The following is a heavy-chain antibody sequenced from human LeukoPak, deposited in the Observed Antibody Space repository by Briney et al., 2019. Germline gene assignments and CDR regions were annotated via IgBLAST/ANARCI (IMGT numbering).Heavy chain of an antibody. CDR1: GFTFSSYA. V-gene: IGHV3-30*02. CDR2: VRYDESNK. Sequence: QPGGSLRLSCAASGFTFSSYAMNWVRQAPGKGLEWVAFVRYDESNKYYADSLKGRFTISRDNSRNTVYLQINSLRAEDTGVYSCAKDSNTGYVSVGPDYWGLGTLVTVSS. CDR3: AKDSNTGYVSVGPDY. J-gene: IGHJ4*02. D-gene: IGHD5-12*01.